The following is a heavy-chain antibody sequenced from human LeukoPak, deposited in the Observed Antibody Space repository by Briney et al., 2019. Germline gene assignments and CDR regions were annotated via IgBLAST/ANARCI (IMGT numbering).Heavy chain of an antibody. CDR3: ARDSGGYCTITNCQNWFDP. CDR2: ISAYNGNT. CDR1: GYTFSSYG. V-gene: IGHV1-18*01. Sequence: GASVKVSCKASGYTFSSYGISWVRQAPGQGLEWMGWISAYNGNTNYAQKLQGRITMTTDTSTSTAYMELRSLGSDDTAVYYCARDSGGYCTITNCQNWFDPWGQGTLVTVSS. D-gene: IGHD2-2*01. J-gene: IGHJ5*02.